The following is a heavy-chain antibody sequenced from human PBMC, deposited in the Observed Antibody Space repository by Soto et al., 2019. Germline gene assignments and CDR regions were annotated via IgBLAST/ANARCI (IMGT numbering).Heavy chain of an antibody. CDR1: GDSVSSNSAA. CDR2: TYYRSKWYN. Sequence: SQTLSLPCAISGDSVSSNSAAWNWIRQSPSRGLEWLGRTYYRSKWYNDYAVSVKSRITINPDTSKNQFSLQLNSVTPEDTAVYYCARGKKEQLGYYYGMDVWGQGTTVTV. J-gene: IGHJ6*02. D-gene: IGHD6-13*01. CDR3: ARGKKEQLGYYYGMDV. V-gene: IGHV6-1*01.